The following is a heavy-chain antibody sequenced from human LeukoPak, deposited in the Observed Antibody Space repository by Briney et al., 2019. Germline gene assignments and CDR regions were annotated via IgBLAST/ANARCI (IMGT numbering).Heavy chain of an antibody. J-gene: IGHJ6*02. CDR2: INPNSGGT. D-gene: IGHD3-22*01. CDR1: GGTFSSYA. V-gene: IGHV1-2*02. CDR3: ARDGDSSGYYLYYYYYGMDV. Sequence: ASVKVSCKASGGTFSSYAISWVRQAPGQGLEWMGWINPNSGGTNYAQKFQGRVTMTRDTSISTAYMELSRLRSDDTAVYYCARDGDSSGYYLYYYYYGMDVWGQGTTVTVSS.